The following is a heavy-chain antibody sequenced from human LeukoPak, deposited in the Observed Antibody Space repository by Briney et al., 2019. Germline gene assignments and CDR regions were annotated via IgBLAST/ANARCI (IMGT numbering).Heavy chain of an antibody. Sequence: GGSLRLSCAASGFTFSSYGMTWVRQAPGKGLEWVSGVRGSGSSTKHADSVKGRFTISRDNSKNTLYLQMNSLRAEDTAVYYCAKNRAVGYAPGDYWGQGTLVTVSS. J-gene: IGHJ4*02. CDR1: GFTFSSYG. V-gene: IGHV3-23*01. D-gene: IGHD5-12*01. CDR3: AKNRAVGYAPGDY. CDR2: VRGSGSST.